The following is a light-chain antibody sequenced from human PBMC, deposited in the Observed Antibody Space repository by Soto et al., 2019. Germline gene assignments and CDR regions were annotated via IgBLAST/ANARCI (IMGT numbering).Light chain of an antibody. Sequence: EIVMTQSPATMSVSPGERATLSCRASQSVSGNLAWYQQKPGQAPRLRIYGASTRATAIPARFSGSGSGTEFTITISSLQSEYFAVYYCQQYNNWPPITFGQGTRLEIK. CDR3: QQYNNWPPIT. J-gene: IGKJ5*01. V-gene: IGKV3-15*01. CDR2: GAS. CDR1: QSVSGN.